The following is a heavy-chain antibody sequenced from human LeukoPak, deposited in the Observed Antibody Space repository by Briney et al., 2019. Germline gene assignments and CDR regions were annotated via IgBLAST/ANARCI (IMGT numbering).Heavy chain of an antibody. V-gene: IGHV3-21*04. J-gene: IGHJ4*02. CDR3: AKGSVGAYYFDY. D-gene: IGHD1-26*01. Sequence: GGSLRLSCAASGFTFSSYNMNWVRQAPGKGLEWVSSISSGSVYIYYADSVKGRFTISRDNAKNSLYLQMNSLRAEDTAVYYCAKGSVGAYYFDYWGQGTLVTVSS. CDR2: ISSGSVYI. CDR1: GFTFSSYN.